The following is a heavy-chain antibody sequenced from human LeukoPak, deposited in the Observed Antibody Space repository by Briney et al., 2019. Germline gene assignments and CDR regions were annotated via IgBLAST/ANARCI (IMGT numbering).Heavy chain of an antibody. CDR3: ARDNSGWFDY. J-gene: IGHJ4*02. V-gene: IGHV3-53*01. CDR2: IYSGGST. CDR1: GFTVSSNY. Sequence: PGGSLRLSCAAFGFTVSSNYMSWVRQAPGKGLEWVSVIYSGGSTYYADSVKGRFTISRDNSKNTLYLQMNSLRAEDTAVYYCARDNSGWFDYWGQGTLVTVSS. D-gene: IGHD6-19*01.